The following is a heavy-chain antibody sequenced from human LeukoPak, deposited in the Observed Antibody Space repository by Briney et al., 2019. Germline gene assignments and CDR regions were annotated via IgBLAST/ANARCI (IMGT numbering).Heavy chain of an antibody. Sequence: ASVKVSCTASGYTFTSYDINWVRQATGQGLEWMGWMNPNSGNTGYAQKFQGRVTMTRNTSISTAYMELSSLRSEDTAVYYCARLPSKVRGVIITFYYGMDVWGQGTTVTVSS. D-gene: IGHD3-10*01. CDR1: GYTFTSYD. J-gene: IGHJ6*02. CDR3: ARLPSKVRGVIITFYYGMDV. CDR2: MNPNSGNT. V-gene: IGHV1-8*01.